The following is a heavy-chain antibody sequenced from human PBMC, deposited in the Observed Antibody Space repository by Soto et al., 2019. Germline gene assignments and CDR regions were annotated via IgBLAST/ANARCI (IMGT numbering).Heavy chain of an antibody. V-gene: IGHV1-69*01. D-gene: IGHD3-10*01. CDR3: ANGNYYGSGSPYSGPYYYYGMDV. CDR2: IIPIFGTA. CDR1: GGTFSSYA. Sequence: QVQLVQSGAEVKKPGSSVKVSCKASGGTFSSYAISWVRQAPGQGLEWMGGIIPIFGTANYAQKFQGRVTMTADESTSTAYMEVSSLGSEDTAVYYCANGNYYGSGSPYSGPYYYYGMDVWGQGTTVTVSS. J-gene: IGHJ6*02.